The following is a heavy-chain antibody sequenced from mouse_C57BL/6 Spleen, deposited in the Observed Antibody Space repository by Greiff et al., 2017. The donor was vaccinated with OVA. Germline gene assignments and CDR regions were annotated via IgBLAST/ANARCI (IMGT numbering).Heavy chain of an antibody. J-gene: IGHJ2*01. Sequence: EVKVVESGGGLVKPGGSLKLSCAASGFTFSSYAMSWVRQTPEKRLEWVATISDGGSYTYYPDNVKGRFTISRDNAKNNLYLQMSHLKSEDTAMYYGARDEGNYVDYFDYWGQGTTLTVSS. V-gene: IGHV5-4*01. CDR3: ARDEGNYVDYFDY. CDR1: GFTFSSYA. CDR2: ISDGGSYT. D-gene: IGHD2-1*01.